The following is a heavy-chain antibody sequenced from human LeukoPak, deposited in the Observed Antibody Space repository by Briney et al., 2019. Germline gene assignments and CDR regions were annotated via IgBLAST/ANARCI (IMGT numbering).Heavy chain of an antibody. CDR1: GFTFSTYW. CDR3: ARDWGNYYYYYMDV. CDR2: IKQDGSEK. Sequence: HAGGSLRLSCAASGFTFSTYWMSWVRQAPGKGLEWVATIKQDGSEKYYVDSVKGRFTISRDNAKNSLYLQMNSLRAEDTALYYCARDWGNYYYYYMDVWGKGTPVIVSS. D-gene: IGHD3-16*01. V-gene: IGHV3-7*01. J-gene: IGHJ6*03.